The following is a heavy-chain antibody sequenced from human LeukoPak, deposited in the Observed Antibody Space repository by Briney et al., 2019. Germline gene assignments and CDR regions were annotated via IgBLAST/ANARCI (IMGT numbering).Heavy chain of an antibody. Sequence: ASVKVSCKASGYTFTSYGISWVRQAPGQGLEWMGWISAYNGNTNYAQKLQGRVTMTTDTSTSTAYMELRSLRSDDTAAYYCARDVLLWFGESDAFDIWGQGTMVTVSS. V-gene: IGHV1-18*01. D-gene: IGHD3-10*01. CDR3: ARDVLLWFGESDAFDI. J-gene: IGHJ3*02. CDR2: ISAYNGNT. CDR1: GYTFTSYG.